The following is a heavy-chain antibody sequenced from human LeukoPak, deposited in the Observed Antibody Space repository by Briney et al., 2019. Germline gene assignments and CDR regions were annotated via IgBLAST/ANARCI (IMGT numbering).Heavy chain of an antibody. CDR2: IIPIFGTA. CDR3: ARTPSSGWYHGEEFDY. J-gene: IGHJ4*02. Sequence: ASAKVSCKASGGTFSSYAISWVRQAPGQGLEWMGRIIPIFGTANYAQKFQGRVTITTDESTSTAYMELSSLRSEDTAVYYCARTPSSGWYHGEEFDYWGQGTLVTVSS. CDR1: GGTFSSYA. D-gene: IGHD6-19*01. V-gene: IGHV1-69*05.